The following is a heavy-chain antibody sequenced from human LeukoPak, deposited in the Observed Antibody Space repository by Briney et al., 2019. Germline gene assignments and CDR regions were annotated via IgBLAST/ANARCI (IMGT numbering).Heavy chain of an antibody. CDR3: ARVSGELLVVDY. Sequence: SETLSLTCTVSGGSISSYYWSWIRQPPGKGLEWIGYIYYSGSTNYNPSLKSRVTISVDTSKNQFSLKLSSVTAADTAVYYCARVSGELLVVDYWGQGTLVTVSS. CDR1: GGSISSYY. J-gene: IGHJ4*02. CDR2: IYYSGST. V-gene: IGHV4-59*01. D-gene: IGHD1-26*01.